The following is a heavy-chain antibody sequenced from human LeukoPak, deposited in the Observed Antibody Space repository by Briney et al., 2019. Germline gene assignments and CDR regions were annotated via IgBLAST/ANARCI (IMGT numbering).Heavy chain of an antibody. V-gene: IGHV4-59*01. CDR1: GDSISGSY. J-gene: IGHJ4*02. D-gene: IGHD5-12*01. CDR3: AGDIGGYDFDN. CDR2: IYYSGVT. Sequence: PSETLSLTCTVSGDSISGSYWSWIRQPPGKGLEWIGYIYYSGVTKYNPSFKSRVTMSVDTSKNQFSLKLRSVTATDTAVYYCAGDIGGYDFDNWGQGTLVSVSS.